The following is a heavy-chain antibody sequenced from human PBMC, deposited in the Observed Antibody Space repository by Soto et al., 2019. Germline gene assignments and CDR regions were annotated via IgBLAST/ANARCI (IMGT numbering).Heavy chain of an antibody. V-gene: IGHV1-18*01. CDR2: ISAYNGNT. CDR3: AGEKWASGSRWLDP. J-gene: IGHJ5*02. D-gene: IGHD6-19*01. Sequence: ASVKVSCKASGYTFTSYGISWVRQAPGQGLEWMGWISAYNGNTNYAQKLQGRVTMTTDTSTSTAYMELSSLTSEDTAMYYCAGEKWASGSRWLDPWGQGTLVTVSS. CDR1: GYTFTSYG.